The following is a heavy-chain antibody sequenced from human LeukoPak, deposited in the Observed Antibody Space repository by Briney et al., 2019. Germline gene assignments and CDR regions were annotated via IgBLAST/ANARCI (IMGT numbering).Heavy chain of an antibody. D-gene: IGHD1-14*01. CDR2: IGSAGYT. J-gene: IGHJ4*02. Sequence: PGGSLRLSCEVSGFTYDNNDMHWVRQTTGKGLEWVSAIGSAGYTYYADSMRGRFTITRDNAKQSLYLQMNSLRVEDTAVYHCVRQPDSARYGFDYWGRGTQVTVSS. V-gene: IGHV3-13*01. CDR1: GFTYDNND. CDR3: VRQPDSARYGFDY.